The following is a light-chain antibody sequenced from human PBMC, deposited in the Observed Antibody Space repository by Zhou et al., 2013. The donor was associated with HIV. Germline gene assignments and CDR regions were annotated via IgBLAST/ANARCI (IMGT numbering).Light chain of an antibody. CDR1: QSFRTY. V-gene: IGKV3-15*01. CDR2: DAS. CDR3: QQYKDWPPT. Sequence: EVVMTQSPATLSVSPGDRATLSCRASQSFRTYLAWYQQKPGQAPRLLIFDASTRATGIPDRFSGSESGTEFTLTISSLQSEDFAVYYCQQYKDWPPTFGQGPRWKSN. J-gene: IGKJ1*01.